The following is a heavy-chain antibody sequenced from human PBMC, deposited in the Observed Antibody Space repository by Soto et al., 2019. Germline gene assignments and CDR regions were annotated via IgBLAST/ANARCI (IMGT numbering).Heavy chain of an antibody. Sequence: QVQLQESGPGLVRPSQTLSLTCTVSGDSISSADYYWSWIRQTPGKGLEWIGHIFYSGTTYYNPSLKSRVTISVDTSKNHFSLRLTSVTAADTAVYYCARDLWVEPELYYYGMDVWGQGNTVTVSS. CDR1: GDSISSADYY. V-gene: IGHV4-30-4*01. D-gene: IGHD1-1*01. CDR3: ARDLWVEPELYYYGMDV. J-gene: IGHJ6*01. CDR2: IFYSGTT.